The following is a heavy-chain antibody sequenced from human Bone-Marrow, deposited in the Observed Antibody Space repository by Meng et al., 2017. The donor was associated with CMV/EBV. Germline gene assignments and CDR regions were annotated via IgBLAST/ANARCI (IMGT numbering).Heavy chain of an antibody. V-gene: IGHV3-21*01. D-gene: IGHD3-10*01. CDR3: ARHEIGGGTMVRGVITWFDP. CDR2: ISSSSSYI. CDR1: GFTFSSYS. Sequence: GESLKISCAASGFTFSSYSMNWVRQAPGKGLEWVSSISSSSSYIYYADSVKGRFTISRDNAKNSLYLQMNSLRAEDTAVYYCARHEIGGGTMVRGVITWFDPWGQGTLVTVSS. J-gene: IGHJ5*02.